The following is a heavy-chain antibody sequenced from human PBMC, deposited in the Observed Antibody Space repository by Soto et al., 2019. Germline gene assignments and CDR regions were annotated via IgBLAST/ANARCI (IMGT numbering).Heavy chain of an antibody. Sequence: QVQLVQSGAEVKKPGASVKVSCKASGYTFTSYAMHWVRQAPGQRLEWMGWINAGNGNTKYSQKFQGRVTITRDTSASTGYMELSSLRSEDTAVYYCARGSSPRGFDYWGQGTLVPVSS. CDR1: GYTFTSYA. CDR2: INAGNGNT. J-gene: IGHJ4*02. CDR3: ARGSSPRGFDY. V-gene: IGHV1-3*01.